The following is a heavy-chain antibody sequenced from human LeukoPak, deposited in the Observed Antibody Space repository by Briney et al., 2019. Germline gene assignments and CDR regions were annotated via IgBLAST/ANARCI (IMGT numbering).Heavy chain of an antibody. D-gene: IGHD1-26*01. CDR3: ASCIVGATTWWFDP. Sequence: SETLSLTCAVYGGSFSGYYWSWIRQPPGKGLEWIGEINHSGSTNYNPSLKSRATISVDTSKNQFSLKLSSVTAADTAVYYCASCIVGATTWWFDPWGQGTLVTVSS. V-gene: IGHV4-34*01. CDR2: INHSGST. CDR1: GGSFSGYY. J-gene: IGHJ5*02.